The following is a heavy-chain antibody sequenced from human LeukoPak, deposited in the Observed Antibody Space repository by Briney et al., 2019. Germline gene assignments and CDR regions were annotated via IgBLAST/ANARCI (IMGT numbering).Heavy chain of an antibody. V-gene: IGHV3-23*01. J-gene: IGHJ4*02. CDR3: AREKLAPQSRYFDY. Sequence: GASQRLSCAASGFTFSSYAMSWVRQAPGTGLEWVSAISGSGGNTYYADSVKGRFTISRDNSKNTLYLQMNSLRAEDTAGYYCAREKLAPQSRYFDYWGQGTLVTVSS. D-gene: IGHD6-13*01. CDR1: GFTFSSYA. CDR2: ISGSGGNT.